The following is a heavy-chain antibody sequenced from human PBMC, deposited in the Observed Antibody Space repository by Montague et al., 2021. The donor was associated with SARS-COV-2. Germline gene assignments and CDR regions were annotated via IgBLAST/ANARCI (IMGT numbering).Heavy chain of an antibody. CDR3: ARGRRPVVVPGAGPAGRAFDI. CDR2: VNQRGTT. Sequence: SETLSLTCTISGGAFSKHYWGWIRQAPGKGLEWIGEVNQRGTTIYNPSVKSGVTISEDTSKNQFYLRLNSVTAADTAVYYCARGRRPVVVPGAGPAGRAFDIWGQGTMVTVSS. J-gene: IGHJ3*02. D-gene: IGHD2-2*01. CDR1: GGAFSKHY. V-gene: IGHV4-34*01.